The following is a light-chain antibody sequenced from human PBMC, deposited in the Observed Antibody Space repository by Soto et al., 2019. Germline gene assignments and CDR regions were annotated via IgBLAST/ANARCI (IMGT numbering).Light chain of an antibody. CDR3: QQSLHTPYT. V-gene: IGKV1-39*01. CDR2: EAS. Sequence: IQMTQSPSSLSAFVGDSVTISCRASQNINKNLNWYQQKSGKAPSLLMYEASTLQSGVPSRFSGSGSGTDFTLAITNLQPEDFATYYCQQSLHTPYTFGQGTKLGI. CDR1: QNINKN. J-gene: IGKJ2*01.